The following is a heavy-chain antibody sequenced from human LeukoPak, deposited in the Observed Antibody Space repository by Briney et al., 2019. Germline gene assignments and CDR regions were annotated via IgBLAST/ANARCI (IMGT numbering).Heavy chain of an antibody. D-gene: IGHD3-3*01. CDR1: GFTFSSYW. CDR3: ARDHDFWSGYFRNDAFDI. Sequence: GGSLRLSCAASGFTFSSYWMSWVRQAPGKGLEWVAFIRYDGSNKYYADSVKGRFTISRDNSKNTLYLQMNSLRAEDTAVYYCARDHDFWSGYFRNDAFDIWGQGTMVTVSS. V-gene: IGHV3-30*02. CDR2: IRYDGSNK. J-gene: IGHJ3*02.